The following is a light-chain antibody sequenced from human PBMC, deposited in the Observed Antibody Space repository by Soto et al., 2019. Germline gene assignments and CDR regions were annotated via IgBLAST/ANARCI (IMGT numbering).Light chain of an antibody. CDR1: SSDVGAYNH. CDR3: SSYTTSNTWV. CDR2: DVS. J-gene: IGLJ3*02. V-gene: IGLV2-14*01. Sequence: QSALTQPASVSGSPGQSITISCTVTSSDVGAYNHVSWYQQHPGKAPKLMIYDVSDRPSGVSNHFSGSKSGNTASLTISGLQAEDEADYYCSSYTTSNTWVFGGGTKLTVL.